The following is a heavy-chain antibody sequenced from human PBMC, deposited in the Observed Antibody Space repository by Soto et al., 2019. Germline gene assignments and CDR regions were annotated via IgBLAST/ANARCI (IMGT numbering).Heavy chain of an antibody. D-gene: IGHD1-7*01. Sequence: QVQLQESGPGLVKPSGTLSLTCAVSSGCISTSNWWSWVRQPPGKGLEWIGEIYHSGSTNYNPSLKSRVTISVDKSKNQFSLKLSSVTAADTALYYYARQITGTNGFDYWGQGTLVTISS. J-gene: IGHJ4*02. CDR2: IYHSGST. CDR3: ARQITGTNGFDY. V-gene: IGHV4-4*02. CDR1: SGCISTSNW.